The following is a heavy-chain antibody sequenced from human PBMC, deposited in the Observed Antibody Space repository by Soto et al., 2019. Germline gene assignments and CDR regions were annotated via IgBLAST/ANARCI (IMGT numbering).Heavy chain of an antibody. V-gene: IGHV1-69*02. CDR2: IIPIQGKA. D-gene: IGHD2-21*01. CDR3: SKSLLFVDHGYMDV. CDR1: GGSFTSYS. J-gene: IGHJ6*03. Sequence: QVQLVQSGAELKKPGSSVKVSCEASGGSFTSYSFTWVRQAPGQGLEWMGRIIPIQGKANYALKFQDRVTISAERSTRKVYMELTSLRPEDTAVYFCSKSLLFVDHGYMDVWGKGTTVTVSS.